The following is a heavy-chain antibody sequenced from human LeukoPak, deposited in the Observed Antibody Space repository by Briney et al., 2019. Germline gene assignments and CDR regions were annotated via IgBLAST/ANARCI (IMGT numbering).Heavy chain of an antibody. V-gene: IGHV4-34*01. D-gene: IGHD4-17*01. Sequence: SETLSLTCAVYGGSFSGYYWSWIRQPPGKGLEWIGEINHSGSTNYNPSLKSRVTVSLDTSKNQFSLNLISVTAADTAVYYCARSPQGTATTANWLDPWGQGTLVTVSS. CDR2: INHSGST. CDR3: ARSPQGTATTANWLDP. CDR1: GGSFSGYY. J-gene: IGHJ5*02.